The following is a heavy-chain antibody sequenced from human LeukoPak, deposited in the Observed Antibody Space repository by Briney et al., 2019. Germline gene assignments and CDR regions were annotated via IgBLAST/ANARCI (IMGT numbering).Heavy chain of an antibody. J-gene: IGHJ5*02. CDR1: GGSISSYY. V-gene: IGHV4-59*01. CDR3: ARAARRSSGWYGLWWFDP. Sequence: SETLSLTCTVSGGSISSYYWSWIRQPPGKGLEWIGYIYYSGSTNYNPSLKSRVTISVDTSKNQFSLKLSSVTAADTAVYYCARAARRSSGWYGLWWFDPWGQGTLVTVSS. D-gene: IGHD6-19*01. CDR2: IYYSGST.